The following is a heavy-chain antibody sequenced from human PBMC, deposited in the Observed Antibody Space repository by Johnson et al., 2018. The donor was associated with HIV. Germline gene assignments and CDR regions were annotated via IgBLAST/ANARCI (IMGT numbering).Heavy chain of an antibody. J-gene: IGHJ3*02. Sequence: QVQLVESGGGVVQPGGSLRLSCAASGFTFSSYGMPWVRQAPGTGLEWVAFIRFDGSNKYYADSVKGRFTISRDNSKNTLYLQMNSLRVEDTAVYYCAKDRSIYDIIYAFDIWGQGTMVTVSA. CDR1: GFTFSSYG. CDR2: IRFDGSNK. V-gene: IGHV3-30*02. D-gene: IGHD3-9*01. CDR3: AKDRSIYDIIYAFDI.